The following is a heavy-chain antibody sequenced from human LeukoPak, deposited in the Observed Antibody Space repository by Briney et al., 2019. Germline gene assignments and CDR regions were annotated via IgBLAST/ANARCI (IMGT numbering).Heavy chain of an antibody. CDR3: ASNYGDYVENAFDI. Sequence: SETLSLTCTFSGGSISSSSYYWGWIRQPPGKGLEWIGSIYYSGSTYYNPSLKSRVTISVDTSKNQFSLKLSSVTAADTAVYYCASNYGDYVENAFDIWGQGTMVTVSS. D-gene: IGHD4-17*01. CDR2: IYYSGST. J-gene: IGHJ3*02. V-gene: IGHV4-39*01. CDR1: GGSISSSSYY.